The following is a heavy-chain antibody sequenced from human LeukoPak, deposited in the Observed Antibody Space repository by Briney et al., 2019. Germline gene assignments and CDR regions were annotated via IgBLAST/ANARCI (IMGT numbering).Heavy chain of an antibody. CDR2: INPNSGGT. Sequence: ASVKVSCKASGYTFTGYYMHWVRQAPGQGLEWMGWINPNSGGTNYAQKFQGRVTMTRDTSISTAYMELSRLRSDDTAVYYCARRSSWYAEAFDIWGQGTMVTVSS. V-gene: IGHV1-2*02. J-gene: IGHJ3*02. D-gene: IGHD6-13*01. CDR3: ARRSSWYAEAFDI. CDR1: GYTFTGYY.